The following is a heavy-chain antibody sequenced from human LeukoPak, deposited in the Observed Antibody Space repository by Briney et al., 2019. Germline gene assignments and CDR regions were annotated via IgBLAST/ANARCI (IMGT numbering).Heavy chain of an antibody. CDR3: ARTTEGGYTYGYFYYYYMDV. CDR1: GESISGFY. CDR2: IYYSGST. J-gene: IGHJ6*03. Sequence: PSETLSLTCTVSGESISGFYWTWIRQPPGKGLEWIGYIYYSGSTNYNPSLKSRVTISVDTSKNQFSLKLTPVTAADTAVYYCARTTEGGYTYGYFYYYYMDVWGKGTTVTISS. V-gene: IGHV4-59*01. D-gene: IGHD5-18*01.